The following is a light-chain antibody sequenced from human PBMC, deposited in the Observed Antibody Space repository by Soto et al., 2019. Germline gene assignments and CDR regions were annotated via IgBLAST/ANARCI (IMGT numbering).Light chain of an antibody. CDR3: SSITSTSTYV. CDR2: DLN. V-gene: IGLV2-11*01. CDR1: SSDVSAYDY. Sequence: QSALTQPRSVSGSPGQSVTISCTGTSSDVSAYDYVSWYQHRPGKPPKLMIYDLNKRPSGVPDRFSGSKSGNTASLTISGLQAEDEAAYYCSSITSTSTYVFGAGTKVTVL. J-gene: IGLJ1*01.